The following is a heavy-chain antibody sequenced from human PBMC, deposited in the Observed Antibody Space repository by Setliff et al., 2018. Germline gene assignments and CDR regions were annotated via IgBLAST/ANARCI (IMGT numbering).Heavy chain of an antibody. CDR3: ARELPRTIFGVVIDY. CDR1: GGTFSSYA. D-gene: IGHD3-3*01. J-gene: IGHJ4*02. V-gene: IGHV1-69*06. Sequence: ASVKVSCKASGGTFSSYAISWVRQAPGQGLEWMGRIIPIFGTANYAQKFQGRVTITADKSTSTAYMELSSLRSEDTAVYYCARELPRTIFGVVIDYWGQGTLVTVSS. CDR2: IIPIFGTA.